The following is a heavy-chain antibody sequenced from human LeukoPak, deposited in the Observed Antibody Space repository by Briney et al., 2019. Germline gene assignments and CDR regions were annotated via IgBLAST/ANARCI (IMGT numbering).Heavy chain of an antibody. CDR3: ARAPDSSDYYYLDY. CDR2: FYHSGST. CDR1: GGSISGGGYS. V-gene: IGHV4-30-2*01. D-gene: IGHD3-22*01. J-gene: IGHJ4*02. Sequence: SETLSLTCAVSGGSISGGGYSWSWIRQPPGEGLEWIGYFYHSGSTYNNPSLKSRVTISVDRSKNQFSLKLSSVTAADTAVYYCARAPDSSDYYYLDYWGQGTLVTVSS.